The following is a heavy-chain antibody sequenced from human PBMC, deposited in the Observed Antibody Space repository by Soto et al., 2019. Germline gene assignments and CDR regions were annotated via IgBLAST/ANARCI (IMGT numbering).Heavy chain of an antibody. Sequence: TLSLTCTVSGGSIRSGGYYWSWIRQHPGKGLEWIGYIYYSGSTYYNPSLKSRVTISVDTSKNQFSLKLSSVTAADTAVYYCAREVASRQNYYYYGMDVWGQGTTVTVSS. J-gene: IGHJ6*02. CDR1: GGSIRSGGYY. CDR2: IYYSGST. V-gene: IGHV4-31*03. CDR3: AREVASRQNYYYYGMDV.